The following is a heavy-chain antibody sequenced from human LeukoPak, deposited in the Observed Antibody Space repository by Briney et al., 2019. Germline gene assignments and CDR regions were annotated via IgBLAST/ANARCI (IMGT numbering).Heavy chain of an antibody. Sequence: SQTLSLTCTVSGGSISSGGYYWSWLRQHPGTGLEWIGYIYYSGSTYYNPSLKSRVTISVDTSKNQFSLKLSSVTAADTAVYYCARDYRLPNYNWFDPWGQGTLVTVSS. V-gene: IGHV4-31*03. CDR2: IYYSGST. D-gene: IGHD5-18*01. CDR1: GGSISSGGYY. CDR3: ARDYRLPNYNWFDP. J-gene: IGHJ5*02.